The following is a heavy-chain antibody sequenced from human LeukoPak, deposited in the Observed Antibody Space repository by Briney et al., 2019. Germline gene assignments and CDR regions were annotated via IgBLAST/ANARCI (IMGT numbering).Heavy chain of an antibody. J-gene: IGHJ4*02. Sequence: PGGSLRLSCAASGFTFDDYGMSWVRQAPGKGLEWVSGINWNGGSTGYADSVKGRFTISRDNAKNSLYLQMNSLRAEDTASYYCARVGGGFEGFDYFDYWGQGTLVTVSS. CDR3: ARVGGGFEGFDYFDY. V-gene: IGHV3-20*04. CDR1: GFTFDDYG. CDR2: INWNGGST. D-gene: IGHD3-10*01.